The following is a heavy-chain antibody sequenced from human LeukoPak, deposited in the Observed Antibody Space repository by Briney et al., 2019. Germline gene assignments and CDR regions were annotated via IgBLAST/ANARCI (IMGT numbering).Heavy chain of an antibody. V-gene: IGHV3-23*01. Sequence: PGGSLRLSCAASGFTFSSYAMSWVRQAPGKGLEWVSAISGRGGSAYYADSVKGRFTISRDNAKNTLYLQMNSLRAEDTAVYYCAKSVVAVAVNLDYWGQGTLVTVSS. J-gene: IGHJ4*02. CDR2: ISGRGGSA. CDR3: AKSVVAVAVNLDY. D-gene: IGHD6-19*01. CDR1: GFTFSSYA.